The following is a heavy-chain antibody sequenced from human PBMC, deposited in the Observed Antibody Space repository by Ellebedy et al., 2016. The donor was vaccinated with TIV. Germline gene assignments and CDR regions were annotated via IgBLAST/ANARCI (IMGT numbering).Heavy chain of an antibody. Sequence: SETLSLXXTVSGGSVSSGSYYWSWIRQPPGKGLEWIGYIYYSGSTNYNPSLKSRVTISVDTSKNQFSLKLSSVTAADTAVYYCARAFGYDSHDYGAPARFDPWGQGTLVTVSS. CDR2: IYYSGST. V-gene: IGHV4-61*01. D-gene: IGHD4-17*01. CDR3: ARAFGYDSHDYGAPARFDP. CDR1: GGSVSSGSYY. J-gene: IGHJ5*02.